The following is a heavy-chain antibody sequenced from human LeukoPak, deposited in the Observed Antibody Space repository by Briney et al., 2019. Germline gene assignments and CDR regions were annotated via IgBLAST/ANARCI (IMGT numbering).Heavy chain of an antibody. D-gene: IGHD1-26*01. V-gene: IGHV4-59*08. J-gene: IGHJ3*02. CDR3: ARHDGSGSYSGAFDI. CDR2: IYYSGST. Sequence: PSETLSLTCTVSGGSISGYYWSWIRQPPGKGLEWIGYIYYSGSTNYNPSLKSRVTISVDTSKNQFSLKLSSVTAADTAVYYCARHDGSGSYSGAFDIWGQGTMVTVSS. CDR1: GGSISGYY.